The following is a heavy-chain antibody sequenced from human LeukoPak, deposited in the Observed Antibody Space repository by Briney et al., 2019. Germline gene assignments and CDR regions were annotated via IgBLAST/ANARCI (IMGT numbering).Heavy chain of an antibody. CDR3: ARDVSGSSWYSPLLYFDY. J-gene: IGHJ4*02. D-gene: IGHD6-13*01. Sequence: TSETLSLTCTVSGGSISSYYWSWIRQPPGKGLEWIGYLYYSGSTNYNPSLKSRVTISVDTSKNQFSLKLSSVTAADTAVYYCARDVSGSSWYSPLLYFDYWGQGTLVTVSS. CDR1: GGSISSYY. CDR2: LYYSGST. V-gene: IGHV4-59*01.